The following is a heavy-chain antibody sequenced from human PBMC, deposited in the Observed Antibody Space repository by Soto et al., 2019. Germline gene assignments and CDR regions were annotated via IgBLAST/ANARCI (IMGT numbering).Heavy chain of an antibody. CDR1: GGTFSSYT. CDR2: IIVIIGIT. D-gene: IGHD4-17*01. V-gene: IGHV1-69*02. Sequence: SVKVSCKASGGTFSSYTISWVRQAPGQGLEWIGRIIVIIGITNYAQKFQERVTITRDMSTSTAYMELSSLRSEDTAVYYCAASPDYGDVPFDYWGQGTLVTVSS. CDR3: AASPDYGDVPFDY. J-gene: IGHJ4*02.